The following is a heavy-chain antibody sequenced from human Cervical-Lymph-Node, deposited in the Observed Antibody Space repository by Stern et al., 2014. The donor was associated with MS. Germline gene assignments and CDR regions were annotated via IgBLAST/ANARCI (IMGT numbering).Heavy chain of an antibody. Sequence: QVQLQESGPGLVKPSGTLSLTCTVSGGSINNRYWSWIRQPPGKGLEWIGYVYYDGYTNYNPSLQTRVTMSTDTSRNQFSLHLRSVTEADTAMYYCARYNRDDTYFLHPWGQGALVTVSS. CDR3: ARYNRDDTYFLHP. D-gene: IGHD1-14*01. V-gene: IGHV4-59*11. J-gene: IGHJ5*02. CDR1: GGSINNRY. CDR2: VYYDGYT.